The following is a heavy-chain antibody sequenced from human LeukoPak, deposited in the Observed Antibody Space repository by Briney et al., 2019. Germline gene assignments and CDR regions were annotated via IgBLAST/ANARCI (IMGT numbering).Heavy chain of an antibody. CDR1: GYTFTGYY. Sequence: GASVTVSFTASGYTFTGYYMHWVRQAPGQGLEWMGWINPNSGDTNYAQKFQGRVTMTRDTSINTAYMELSRLRTDDTAVYYCAKTPSEYYFDYWGQGTLVTVSS. J-gene: IGHJ4*02. V-gene: IGHV1-2*02. CDR2: INPNSGDT. CDR3: AKTPSEYYFDY.